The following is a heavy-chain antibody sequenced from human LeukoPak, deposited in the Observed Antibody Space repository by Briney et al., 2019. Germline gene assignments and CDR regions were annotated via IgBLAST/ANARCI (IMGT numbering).Heavy chain of an antibody. V-gene: IGHV3-74*01. CDR1: GFTFSSYW. J-gene: IGHJ4*02. D-gene: IGHD3-22*01. Sequence: GGSLRLSCAASGFTFSSYWMHWVRQAPGKGLVWLSRINSDGSSTSYADSVKGRFTISRDNAENTLYLQMNSLRAEDTAVYYCARGGTYYYDSIGYYLDYWGQGTLVTVSS. CDR2: INSDGSST. CDR3: ARGGTYYYDSIGYYLDY.